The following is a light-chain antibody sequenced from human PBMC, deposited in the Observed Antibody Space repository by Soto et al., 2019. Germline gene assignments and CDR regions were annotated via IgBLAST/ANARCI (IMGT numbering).Light chain of an antibody. J-gene: IGLJ1*01. CDR2: GNS. CDR1: SSNIGAGYD. V-gene: IGLV1-40*01. CDR3: HSYDSSLSGYV. Sequence: QSVLTQPPSVSGAPGQRVTISCTGSSSNIGAGYDVHWYQQLRGTAPNLLIYGNSNRPSVGPDRFSGSKSGTSAALAITGLQAEDEADDYCHSYDSSLSGYVFGTGTKLTVL.